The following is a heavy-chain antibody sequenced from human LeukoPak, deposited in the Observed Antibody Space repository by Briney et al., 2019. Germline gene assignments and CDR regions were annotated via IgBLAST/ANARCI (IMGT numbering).Heavy chain of an antibody. V-gene: IGHV4-59*01. CDR1: GGSISSYY. CDR2: IYYSGST. CDR3: ARADGYCRSSSCYSSNWFDP. D-gene: IGHD2-15*01. J-gene: IGHJ5*02. Sequence: SETLSLTCTVSGGSISSYYWSWIRQPPGKGLEWIGYIYYSGSTNYNPSLKSRVTISVDTSKNQFSLKLSSVTVAVTAVYYCARADGYCRSSSCYSSNWFDPWGQGTLVTVSS.